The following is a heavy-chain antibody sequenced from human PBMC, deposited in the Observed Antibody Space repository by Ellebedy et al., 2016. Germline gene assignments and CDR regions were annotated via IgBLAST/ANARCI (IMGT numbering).Heavy chain of an antibody. CDR3: VRGARSEGFY. J-gene: IGHJ4*02. D-gene: IGHD1-14*01. V-gene: IGHV3-7*01. Sequence: GGSLRLSCAASKFTFTTYSMAWVRQAPGKGLEWVASIKEDGSEKSYVASVKGRFTISRDNAKNSLYLQRSSLRAEDTAVYYCVRGARSEGFYWGQGTLVTVSS. CDR2: IKEDGSEK. CDR1: KFTFTTYS.